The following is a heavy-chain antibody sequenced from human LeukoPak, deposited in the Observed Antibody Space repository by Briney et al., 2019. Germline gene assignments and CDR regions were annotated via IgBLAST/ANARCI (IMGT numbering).Heavy chain of an antibody. CDR2: ISTSSSYI. Sequence: PGGSLRLSCAASGFTFSSYTMNWVRQAPGKGLEWVSSISTSSSYIYYADSVKGRFTTSRDNAKNSLYLQMNSLRAEDTAVYSCARSFRGHYDSSGYDYWGQGTLVTVSS. CDR3: ARSFRGHYDSSGYDY. CDR1: GFTFSSYT. D-gene: IGHD3-22*01. J-gene: IGHJ4*02. V-gene: IGHV3-21*01.